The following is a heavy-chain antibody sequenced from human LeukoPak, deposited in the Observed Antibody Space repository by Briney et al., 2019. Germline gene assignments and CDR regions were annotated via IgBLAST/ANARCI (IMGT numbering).Heavy chain of an antibody. CDR3: AKRGVVIRVILVGFHKEAYYFDS. D-gene: IGHD3-22*01. CDR1: GFPFSDFA. CDR2: ISGGGDNT. Sequence: GGSLRLSCAVSGFPFSDFAMSWVRQAPGKGLEWVSTISGGGDNTYFADSVKGRFTISRDNPKNTLYLQMNSLRAEDTAVYFCAKRGVVIRVILVGFHKEAYYFDSWGQGALVTVSS. V-gene: IGHV3-23*01. J-gene: IGHJ4*02.